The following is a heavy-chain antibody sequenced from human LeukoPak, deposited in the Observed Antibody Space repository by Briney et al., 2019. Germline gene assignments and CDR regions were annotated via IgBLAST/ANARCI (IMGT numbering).Heavy chain of an antibody. V-gene: IGHV4-39*07. CDR2: IYYSGST. CDR3: ARDRPLRY. Sequence: PSETLSLTCTVSGGSISSSSYYWGWIRQPPGKGLEWIGSIYYSGSTYYNPSLKSRVTISVDTSKNQFSLKLSSVTAADTAVYYCARDRPLRYWGQGTLVTVSS. J-gene: IGHJ4*02. CDR1: GGSISSSSYY.